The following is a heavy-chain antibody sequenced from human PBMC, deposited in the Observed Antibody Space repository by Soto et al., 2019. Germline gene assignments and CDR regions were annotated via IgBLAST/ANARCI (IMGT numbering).Heavy chain of an antibody. Sequence: SETLAVTSSGSGGSMSRSSYVWGWIREAPGEGLEWSGSIYYSGSTYYNPSLKSRVTVSVDTSKNQFSLKLSSVTAADTAVYYCARHPSAFWFDPWGQGTLVTVS. J-gene: IGHJ5*02. V-gene: IGHV4-39*01. CDR3: ARHPSAFWFDP. CDR1: GGSMSRSSYV. CDR2: IYYSGST. D-gene: IGHD6-19*01.